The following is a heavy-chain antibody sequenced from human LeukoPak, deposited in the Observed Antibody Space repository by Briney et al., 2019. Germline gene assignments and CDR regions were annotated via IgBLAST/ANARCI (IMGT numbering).Heavy chain of an antibody. CDR1: GGTFSSYA. CDR2: IIPILGIA. J-gene: IGHJ5*02. V-gene: IGHV1-69*04. D-gene: IGHD3-10*01. CDR3: ARDTGYNWFDP. Sequence: AASVKVSCKASGGTFSSYAISWVRRAPGQGLEWMGRIIPILGIANYAQKFQGRVTITADKSTSTAYMELSSLRSEDTAVYYCARDTGYNWFDPWGQGTLVTVSS.